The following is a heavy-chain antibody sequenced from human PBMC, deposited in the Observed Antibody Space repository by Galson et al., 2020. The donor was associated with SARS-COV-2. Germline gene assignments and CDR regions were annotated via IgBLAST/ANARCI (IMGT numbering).Heavy chain of an antibody. CDR1: GGSISSYY. CDR2: IYYSGST. CDR3: ARGGYYDSSGDL. J-gene: IGHJ1*01. Sequence: ASETLSLTCTVSGGSISSYYWSWIRQPPGKGLEWIGYIYYSGSTNYNPSLKSRVTISVDTSKNQFSLKLSSVTAADTAVYYCARGGYYDSSGDLWGQGTLVTVSS. D-gene: IGHD3-22*01. V-gene: IGHV4-59*01.